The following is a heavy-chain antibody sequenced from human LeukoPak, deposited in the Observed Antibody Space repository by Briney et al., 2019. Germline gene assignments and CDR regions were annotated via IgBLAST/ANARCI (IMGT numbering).Heavy chain of an antibody. V-gene: IGHV3-23*01. CDR1: GVTFRSYV. CDR3: AEGSGDTCYSHLDF. Sequence: ASLRLSCVASGVTFRSYVMRWVRQAPGKGVEWVSTICGSAGSSYYADSVRGRFTISRDNFKKTLYLQMNSLSAEDTALYFCAEGSGDTCYSHLDFWGQGILVTVSS. CDR2: ICGSAGSS. D-gene: IGHD2-15*01. J-gene: IGHJ4*02.